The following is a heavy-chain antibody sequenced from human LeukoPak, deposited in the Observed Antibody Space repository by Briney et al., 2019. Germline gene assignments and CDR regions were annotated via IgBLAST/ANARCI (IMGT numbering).Heavy chain of an antibody. CDR3: ATVVTATIYYYYYMDV. CDR1: GGSISSSSYY. CDR2: IYYSGST. Sequence: SETLSLICTVSGGSISSSSYYWGWIRQPPGKGLEWIGSIYYSGSTYYNPSLKSRVTISVDTSKNQFSLKLSSVTAADTAVYYCATVVTATIYYYYYMDVWGKGTTVTVSS. J-gene: IGHJ6*03. V-gene: IGHV4-39*07. D-gene: IGHD2-21*02.